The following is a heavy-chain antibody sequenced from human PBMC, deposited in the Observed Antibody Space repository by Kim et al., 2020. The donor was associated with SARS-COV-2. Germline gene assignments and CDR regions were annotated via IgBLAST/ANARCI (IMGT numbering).Heavy chain of an antibody. CDR3: ARETFYVGYYYYYGMDV. J-gene: IGHJ6*02. CDR2: IYTSGST. Sequence: SETLSLTCTVSGGSISSYYWSWIRQPAGKGLEWIGRIYTSGSTNYNPSLKSRVTMSVDTSKNQFSLKLSSVTAADTAVYYCARETFYVGYYYYYGMDVWGQGTTVTVSS. CDR1: GGSISSYY. V-gene: IGHV4-4*07. D-gene: IGHD1-26*01.